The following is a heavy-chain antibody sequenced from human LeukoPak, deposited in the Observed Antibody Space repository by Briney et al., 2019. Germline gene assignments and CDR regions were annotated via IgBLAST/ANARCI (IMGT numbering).Heavy chain of an antibody. CDR3: TRAPPGTGWIIDY. CDR2: INTAGDT. Sequence: GGSLRLSCAASGFTFSSYDMLWVRQATGEGLEWVSAINTAGDTYYPGSVQGRFAVSRENAKSSFYLQMNSLRAGDTAVYFCTRAPPGTGWIIDYWGQGTLVTVSS. D-gene: IGHD6-19*01. J-gene: IGHJ4*02. V-gene: IGHV3-13*04. CDR1: GFTFSSYD.